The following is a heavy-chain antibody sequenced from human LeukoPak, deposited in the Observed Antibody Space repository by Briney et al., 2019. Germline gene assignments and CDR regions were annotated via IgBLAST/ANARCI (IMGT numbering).Heavy chain of an antibody. J-gene: IGHJ6*03. CDR1: GYTFTSYG. D-gene: IGHD2-15*01. CDR3: ARGGSAIHYYYYMDV. CDR2: ISAYNGNT. Sequence: ASVKVSCKASGYTFTSYGISWVRQAPGQGLEWMRWISAYNGNTNYAQKLQGRVTMTTDTSTSTAYMELRSLRSDDTAVYYCARGGSAIHYYYYMDVWGKGTTVTVSS. V-gene: IGHV1-18*01.